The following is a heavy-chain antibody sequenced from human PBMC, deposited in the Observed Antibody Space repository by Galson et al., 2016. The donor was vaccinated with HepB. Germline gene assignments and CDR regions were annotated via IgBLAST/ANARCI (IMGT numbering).Heavy chain of an antibody. V-gene: IGHV6-1*01. CDR3: ARVRCSTLRCQNWFDP. J-gene: IGHJ5*02. D-gene: IGHD2-2*01. CDR1: GDSVSSNSAA. Sequence: CAISGDSVSSNSAAWTWIGQSPLRGLEWLGRTYYRSKWYNDYAVSVKSRISIHPDTSKNQFSLQLNSVTPEDTAVYYCARVRCSTLRCQNWFDPWGQGTLVTVSS. CDR2: TYYRSKWYN.